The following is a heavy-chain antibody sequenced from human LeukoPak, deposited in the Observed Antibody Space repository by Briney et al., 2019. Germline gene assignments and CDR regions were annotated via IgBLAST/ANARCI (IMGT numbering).Heavy chain of an antibody. Sequence: GGSLRLSCAASGFTFSSYGMHWVRQAPGKGLEWVAVVSYDGSNKYYADSVKGRFTISRDHSKNTLYLQMNSLRAEDTGVYYCAKDNGDWFGAFDIWGQGTMVTVSS. CDR3: AKDNGDWFGAFDI. D-gene: IGHD3-10*01. V-gene: IGHV3-30*18. J-gene: IGHJ3*02. CDR2: VSYDGSNK. CDR1: GFTFSSYG.